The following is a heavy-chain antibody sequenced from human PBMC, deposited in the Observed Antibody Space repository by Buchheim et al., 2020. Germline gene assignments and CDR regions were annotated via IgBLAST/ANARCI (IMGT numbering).Heavy chain of an antibody. Sequence: EVQLLESGGGLVEPGGSQRLSCVASGFTFSSYAMGWVRQSPGKGLEWVSDISASGARSNYADSVEGRFTISRDNSKNTLYLLMISLTADDTAVYYCATLARGCSGDCQTILGYHFDNWGQGIL. J-gene: IGHJ4*02. D-gene: IGHD2-21*02. CDR2: ISASGARS. V-gene: IGHV3-23*01. CDR1: GFTFSSYA. CDR3: ATLARGCSGDCQTILGYHFDN.